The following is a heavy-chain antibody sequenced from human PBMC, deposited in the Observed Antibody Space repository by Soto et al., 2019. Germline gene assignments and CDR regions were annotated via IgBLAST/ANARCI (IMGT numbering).Heavy chain of an antibody. CDR3: ARKSDCSGGSCPYDFDY. V-gene: IGHV3-23*01. CDR1: GFTFSSYG. J-gene: IGHJ4*02. D-gene: IGHD2-15*01. CDR2: IRGTGGST. Sequence: EVRLLESGGDLVQPGGSLRLSCAASGFTFSSYGMSWVRHAPGKGLEWVSGIRGTGGSTYYADSVKGRFTISRDNSKITRFLQMASLRAQDTAVYDCARKSDCSGGSCPYDFDYWGQGPLVTVSS.